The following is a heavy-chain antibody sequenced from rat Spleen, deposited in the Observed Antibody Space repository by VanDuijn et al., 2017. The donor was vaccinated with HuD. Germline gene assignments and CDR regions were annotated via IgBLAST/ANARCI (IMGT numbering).Heavy chain of an antibody. CDR1: GFPFSDCY. D-gene: IGHD1-11*01. CDR2: INYDGSNT. V-gene: IGHV5-22*01. CDR3: ARPSTEIYCFDY. J-gene: IGHJ2*01. Sequence: EVQLVESGGGLVQPGRSLKLSCAASGFPFSDCYMAWVRQAPRKGLEWVASINYDGSNTYYRDSVKGRFTISRDNAKSTLYLQMDSLRSEDTATYYCARPSTEIYCFDYWGQGVMVTVSS.